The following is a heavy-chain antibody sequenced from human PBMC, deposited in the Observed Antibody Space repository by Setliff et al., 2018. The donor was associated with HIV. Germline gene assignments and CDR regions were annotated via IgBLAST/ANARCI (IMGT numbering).Heavy chain of an antibody. CDR2: VSSSGST. J-gene: IGHJ4*02. CDR3: ARERFLGAPFDY. V-gene: IGHV4-39*02. CDR1: GGSISSYY. D-gene: IGHD3-3*01. Sequence: SETLSLTCAVSGGSISSYYWGWVRQPPGKGLEWIGSVSSSGSTYSNPSLKSRVTISVDTSKNQFSLRVSSVTAADTAVYYCARERFLGAPFDYWGQGTLVTVSS.